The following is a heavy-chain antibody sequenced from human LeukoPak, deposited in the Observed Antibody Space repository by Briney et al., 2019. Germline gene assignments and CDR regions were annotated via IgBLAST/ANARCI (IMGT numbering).Heavy chain of an antibody. CDR3: ARTFSSGWYSPTDY. J-gene: IGHJ4*02. Sequence: GGSLRLSCAASRFTFSSYAMHWVRQAPGKGLEWVAVISYDGSNKYYADSVKGRFTISRDNSKNTLYLQMNSLRAEDTAVYYCARTFSSGWYSPTDYWGQGTLVTVSS. D-gene: IGHD6-19*01. CDR1: RFTFSSYA. CDR2: ISYDGSNK. V-gene: IGHV3-30-3*01.